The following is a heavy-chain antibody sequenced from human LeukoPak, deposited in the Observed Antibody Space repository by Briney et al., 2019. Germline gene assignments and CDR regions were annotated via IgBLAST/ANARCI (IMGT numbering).Heavy chain of an antibody. CDR2: ISSSSSYI. V-gene: IGHV3-21*04. Sequence: GGSLRLSCAASGFTFSSYSMNWVRQAPGKGLEWVSSISSSSSYIYYADSVKGRFTISRDNAKNSLYLQMNSLRAEDTALYYCAKGSITMVRGVTNIFDYWGQGTLVTVSS. CDR1: GFTFSSYS. CDR3: AKGSITMVRGVTNIFDY. J-gene: IGHJ4*02. D-gene: IGHD3-10*01.